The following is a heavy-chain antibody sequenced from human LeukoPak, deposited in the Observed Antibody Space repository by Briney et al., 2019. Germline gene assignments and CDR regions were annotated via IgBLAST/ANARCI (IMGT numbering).Heavy chain of an antibody. J-gene: IGHJ4*02. V-gene: IGHV1-69*05. CDR3: ARAVSVGDTAIVL. Sequence: SVKVTCKASGGTFSSYAISWVRQAPGQGLEWMGRIIPIFGTANYAQKFQGRVTITTDESTSTAYMELSSLRSEDTAVYYCARAVSVGDTAIVLWGQGTLVTVSS. CDR2: IIPIFGTA. D-gene: IGHD5-18*01. CDR1: GGTFSSYA.